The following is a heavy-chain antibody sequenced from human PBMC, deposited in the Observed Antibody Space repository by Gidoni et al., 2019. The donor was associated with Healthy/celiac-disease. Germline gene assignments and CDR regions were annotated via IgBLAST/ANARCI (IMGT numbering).Heavy chain of an antibody. V-gene: IGHV4-61*01. CDR2: IYYSGST. CDR3: ARSSYYDYVWGEDYYYYYMDV. D-gene: IGHD3-16*01. J-gene: IGHJ6*03. CDR1: GGSVSSGSYY. Sequence: QVQLQESGPGLVKPSETLSLTCTVSGGSVSSGSYYWSWIRQPPGKGLEWIGYIYYSGSTNYNPSLKSRVTISVDTSKNQFSLKLSSVTAADTAVYYLARSSYYDYVWGEDYYYYYMDVWGKGTTVTVSS.